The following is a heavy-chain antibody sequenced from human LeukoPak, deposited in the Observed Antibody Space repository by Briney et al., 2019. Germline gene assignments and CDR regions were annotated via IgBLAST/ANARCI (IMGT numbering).Heavy chain of an antibody. V-gene: IGHV1-2*02. CDR3: ARDLVRSRIAVAGTPDY. CDR1: GYTFTGYY. D-gene: IGHD6-19*01. CDR2: INPNSGGT. J-gene: IGHJ4*02. Sequence: ASVKVSCKASGYTFTGYYMHWVRQAPGQGLEWMGWINPNSGGTNYAQKFQGRVTMTRDTSISTAYMELSRLRSDDTAVYYCARDLVRSRIAVAGTPDYWGQGTLVTVSS.